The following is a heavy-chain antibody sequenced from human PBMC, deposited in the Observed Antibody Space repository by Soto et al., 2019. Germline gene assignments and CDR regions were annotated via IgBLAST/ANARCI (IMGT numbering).Heavy chain of an antibody. V-gene: IGHV3-48*02. J-gene: IGHJ4*02. CDR2: ISSSSSTI. Sequence: GGSLRLSCAASGFTFSSYSMNWVRQAPGKGLEWVSYISSSSSTIYYADSVKGRFTISRDNAKNSLYLQMNSLRDEDTAVYYCARGAVGASESPFDYWGQGTLVTVSS. CDR1: GFTFSSYS. D-gene: IGHD1-26*01. CDR3: ARGAVGASESPFDY.